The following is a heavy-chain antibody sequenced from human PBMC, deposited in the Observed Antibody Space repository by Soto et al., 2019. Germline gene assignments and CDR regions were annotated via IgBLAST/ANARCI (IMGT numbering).Heavy chain of an antibody. CDR3: AKMVGATLVDY. V-gene: IGHV4-4*02. CDR1: GASISSTTSGDW. J-gene: IGHJ4*02. CDR2: IHHSGNT. Sequence: QVQLQESGPGLVKPSGTLSLTCTVSGASISSTTSGDWWSWVRQPPGKGLEWIGEIHHSGNTNYNPSLKIRVTMSVAKSKNQFSLRLNSVTAADTAVYYCAKMVGATLVDYWGQGTLVTVSS. D-gene: IGHD1-26*01.